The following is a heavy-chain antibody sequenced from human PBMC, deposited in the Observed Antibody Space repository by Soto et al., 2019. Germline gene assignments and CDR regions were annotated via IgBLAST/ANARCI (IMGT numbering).Heavy chain of an antibody. CDR3: ANSRYDILTGYAGYFDY. CDR1: GFTFSSYG. J-gene: IGHJ4*02. Sequence: PGGSLRLSCAASGFTFSSYGMHWVRQAPGKGLEWVAVISYDGSNKYYADSVKGRFTISRDNSKNTLYLQMNSLRAEDTAVYYCANSRYDILTGYAGYFDYWGQGTLVTVSS. CDR2: ISYDGSNK. D-gene: IGHD3-9*01. V-gene: IGHV3-30*18.